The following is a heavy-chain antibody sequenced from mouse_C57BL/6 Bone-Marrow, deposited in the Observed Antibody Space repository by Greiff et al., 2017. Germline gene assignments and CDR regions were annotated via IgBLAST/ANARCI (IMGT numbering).Heavy chain of an antibody. CDR2: INPYNGGT. CDR1: GYTFTDYY. D-gene: IGHD2-5*01. CDR3: ARGGIYSNYGDY. J-gene: IGHJ2*01. Sequence: VQLQQSGPVLVKPGASVKMSCKASGYTFTDYYMNWVKQSHGKSLEWIGVINPYNGGTSSNQKFKGKATLTVDKSSSTAYMELNSLTSKDSAVYYCARGGIYSNYGDYWGQGTTLTVSS. V-gene: IGHV1-19*01.